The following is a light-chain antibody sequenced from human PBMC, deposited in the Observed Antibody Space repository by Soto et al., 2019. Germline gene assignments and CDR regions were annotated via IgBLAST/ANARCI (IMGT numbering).Light chain of an antibody. CDR3: QQYGSSPPIT. CDR1: QSVSSSY. CDR2: GAS. V-gene: IGKV3-20*01. J-gene: IGKJ5*01. Sequence: EIGWTQSPGTLSLSPGEIATLSCRAIQSVSSSYLAWYQQKPGQAPRLLIYGASSRATGIPDRFSGSGSGTDFTLTISRLEPEDFAVYYCQQYGSSPPITFGQGTRLQIK.